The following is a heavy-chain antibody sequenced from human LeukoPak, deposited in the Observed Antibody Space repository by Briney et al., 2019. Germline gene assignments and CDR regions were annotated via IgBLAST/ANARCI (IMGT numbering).Heavy chain of an antibody. CDR3: AKDWIGAGYDY. J-gene: IGHJ4*02. D-gene: IGHD3-3*01. CDR1: GFTFSSYA. Sequence: GGSLRLSCAASGFTFSSYAMHWVRQAPGKGLEWVAVISYDGSNKYYADSVKGRFTISRDHSKNTLFLQMDSLIPEDTAVYYCAKDWIGAGYDYWGQGTLVTVSS. V-gene: IGHV3-30*04. CDR2: ISYDGSNK.